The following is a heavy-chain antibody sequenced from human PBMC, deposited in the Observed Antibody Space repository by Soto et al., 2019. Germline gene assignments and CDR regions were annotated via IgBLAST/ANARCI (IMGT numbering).Heavy chain of an antibody. V-gene: IGHV3-23*01. CDR1: GFTFTRYA. J-gene: IGHJ4*02. CDR2: ISGSGGST. Sequence: PGGSLRLPWATSGFTFTRYAMSWVRQAPGKGPEWVTAISGSGGSTYYADSVKGRFTISRDNSKNTLYLETNSLRLEDTATYYCALDKIVSSPDYFDAWGQGTQVTVSS. D-gene: IGHD2-15*01. CDR3: ALDKIVSSPDYFDA.